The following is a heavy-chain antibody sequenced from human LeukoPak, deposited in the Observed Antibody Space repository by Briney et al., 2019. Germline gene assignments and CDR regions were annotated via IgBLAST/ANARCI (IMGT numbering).Heavy chain of an antibody. CDR3: ARDGYSYGYGYPYNWFDP. V-gene: IGHV4-34*01. CDR2: INHSGST. Sequence: SETLSLTCAVYGGSFSGYYWSWIRQPPGKGLEWIGEINHSGSTNYNPSLKSRVTISVDTSKNQFSLKLSSVTAADTAVYYCARDGYSYGYGYPYNWFDPWGQGTLVTVSS. CDR1: GGSFSGYY. D-gene: IGHD5-18*01. J-gene: IGHJ5*02.